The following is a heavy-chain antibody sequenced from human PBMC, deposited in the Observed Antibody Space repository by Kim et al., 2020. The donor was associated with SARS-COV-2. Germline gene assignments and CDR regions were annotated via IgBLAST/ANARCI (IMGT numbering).Heavy chain of an antibody. D-gene: IGHD2-2*01. J-gene: IGHJ4*02. CDR3: ARGDQLLSPIDY. Sequence: NTTHSLQTAVTLYGDTSKNQFSLKLSTVTAADTAVYYCARGDQLLSPIDYWGQGTLVTVSS. V-gene: IGHV4-59*09.